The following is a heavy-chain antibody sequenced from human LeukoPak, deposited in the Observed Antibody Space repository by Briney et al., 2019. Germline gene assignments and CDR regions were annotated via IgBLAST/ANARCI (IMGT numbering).Heavy chain of an antibody. D-gene: IGHD2-2*03. CDR1: GGSISSGGYS. Sequence: MASETLSLTCAVSGGSISSGGYSWSWIRQPPGKGLEWIGYIYDSGSTYYNPSLKSRVTISVDTSKNQFSLKLSSVTAADTAVYYCARDMSGYCSSTSCSRPPRPYYFDYWGQGTLVTVSS. CDR3: ARDMSGYCSSTSCSRPPRPYYFDY. J-gene: IGHJ4*02. CDR2: IYDSGST. V-gene: IGHV4-30-2*01.